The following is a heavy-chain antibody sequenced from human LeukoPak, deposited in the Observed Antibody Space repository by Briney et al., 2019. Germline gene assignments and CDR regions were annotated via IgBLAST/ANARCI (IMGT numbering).Heavy chain of an antibody. D-gene: IGHD6-13*01. CDR2: ISSSGSFI. V-gene: IGHV3-11*04. CDR3: AREGSSWYSVLSGPGYYYYYYMDV. CDR1: GFTFSDYY. Sequence: PGGSLRLSCAASGFTFSDYYMSWIRQAPGKGLEWVSYISSSGSFIYYADSVKGRFTISRDNAKNSLYLQMNSLRAEDTAVYYCAREGSSWYSVLSGPGYYYYYYMDVWGKGTTVTISS. J-gene: IGHJ6*03.